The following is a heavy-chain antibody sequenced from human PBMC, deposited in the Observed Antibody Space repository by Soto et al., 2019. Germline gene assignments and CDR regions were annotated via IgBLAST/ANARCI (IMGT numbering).Heavy chain of an antibody. CDR2: VSAYNGNT. CDR1: GFTFTSYG. J-gene: IGHJ4*02. Sequence: QVQLVQSGAEVKKPGASMKVSCKASGFTFTSYGISWVRQAPGQGLEWMGWVSAYNGNTHYAQKLQGRVTMTTDTSTTTTYLELRSLRSDATAVYYCSRGGSSWHPHEDYWGQGTLVTVSS. CDR3: SRGGSSWHPHEDY. V-gene: IGHV1-18*01. D-gene: IGHD6-13*01.